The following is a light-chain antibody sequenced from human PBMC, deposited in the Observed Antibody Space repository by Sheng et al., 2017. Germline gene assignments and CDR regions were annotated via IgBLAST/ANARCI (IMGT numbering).Light chain of an antibody. CDR2: DDS. J-gene: IGLJ2*01. Sequence: SYELTQPPSVSVAPGKTATITCGGVKIGNKHVHWYQQRPGQAPVLVVYDDSDRPSGIPERFSGSNSQNTATLTISRVEAGDEADYYCHVWDSSGDHGFGGGTKLTVL. V-gene: IGLV3-21*03. CDR3: HVWDSSGDHG. CDR1: KIGNKH.